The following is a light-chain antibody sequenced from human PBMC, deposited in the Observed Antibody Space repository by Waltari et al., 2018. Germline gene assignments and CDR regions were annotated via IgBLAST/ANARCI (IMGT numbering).Light chain of an antibody. CDR1: SSTIERNT. CDR2: SNN. CDR3: AAWDDSLNAVV. J-gene: IGLJ3*02. Sequence: QSVVPHPPPASGTPGQRVTITCFRSSSTIERNTVNWYQPLPGTAPKLLFYSNNQRPSGVPDRFSGSKSGTSASLAISGLQAEDEADYYCAAWDDSLNAVVFGGGTKLTVL. V-gene: IGLV1-44*01.